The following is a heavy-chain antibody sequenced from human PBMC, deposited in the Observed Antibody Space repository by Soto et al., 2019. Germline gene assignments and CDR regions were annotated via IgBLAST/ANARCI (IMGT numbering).Heavy chain of an antibody. CDR2: ISGSGGGT. Sequence: GGSLRLSCAASGFTFSSYAMSWVRQAPGKGLEWVSAISGSGGGTYYADSVKGRFTISRDNSKNTLYLQMNSLRAEETAVYYCAKDPQDIVATNAYYFDYWGQGTLVTVSS. CDR3: AKDPQDIVATNAYYFDY. D-gene: IGHD5-12*01. V-gene: IGHV3-23*01. J-gene: IGHJ4*02. CDR1: GFTFSSYA.